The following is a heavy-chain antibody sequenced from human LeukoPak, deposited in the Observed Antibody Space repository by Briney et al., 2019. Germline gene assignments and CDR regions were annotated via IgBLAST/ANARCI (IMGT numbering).Heavy chain of an antibody. D-gene: IGHD2-15*01. CDR1: GGSFSGYY. Sequence: SETLSLTCAVYGGSFSGYYWSWLRQPPGKGLDWIGEINHSGSTNYNPSLKSRVTISVDTSKNQFSLKLSSVTAADTAVYYCARSRYCSGGSCYSGYFQHWGQGTLVTVSS. CDR3: ARSRYCSGGSCYSGYFQH. J-gene: IGHJ1*01. CDR2: INHSGST. V-gene: IGHV4-34*01.